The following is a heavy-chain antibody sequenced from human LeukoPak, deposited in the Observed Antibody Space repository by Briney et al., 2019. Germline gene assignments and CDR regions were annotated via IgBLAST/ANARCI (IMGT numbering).Heavy chain of an antibody. V-gene: IGHV3-11*01. Sequence: PGGSLRLSCAASGFTFSDYYMSWIRQAPGKGLEWVSYISSSGSTIYYADSVKGRFTISRDSAKNSLYLQMNSLRAEDTAVYYCARDYYDSSGYYPALDYWGQGTLVTVSS. D-gene: IGHD3-22*01. CDR1: GFTFSDYY. J-gene: IGHJ4*02. CDR2: ISSSGSTI. CDR3: ARDYYDSSGYYPALDY.